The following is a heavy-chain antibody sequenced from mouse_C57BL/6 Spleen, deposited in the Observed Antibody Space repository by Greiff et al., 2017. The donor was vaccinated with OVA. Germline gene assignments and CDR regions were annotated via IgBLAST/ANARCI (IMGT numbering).Heavy chain of an antibody. D-gene: IGHD1-1*01. CDR3: ARENYYGSSNAMDY. CDR2: INPSSGYT. V-gene: IGHV1-4*01. J-gene: IGHJ4*01. CDR1: GYTFTSYT. Sequence: VQLQQSGAELARPGASVKMSCKASGYTFTSYTMHWVKQRPGQGLEWIGYINPSSGYTKYNQKFKDKATLTADKSSSTAYMQLSSLTSEDSAVYYCARENYYGSSNAMDYWGQGTSVTVSS.